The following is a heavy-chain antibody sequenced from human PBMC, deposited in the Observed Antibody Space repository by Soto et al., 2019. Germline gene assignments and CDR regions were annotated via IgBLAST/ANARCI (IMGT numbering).Heavy chain of an antibody. Sequence: TSETLSLTCAVYGGSFSGYYWSWIRQPPGKGLEWIGEINHSGSTNYNPSLKSRVTISVDTSKNQFSLKLSSVTAADTAVYYCARFGVGFDYWGQGTLVTVSS. D-gene: IGHD3-10*01. V-gene: IGHV4-34*01. CDR1: GGSFSGYY. CDR2: INHSGST. J-gene: IGHJ4*02. CDR3: ARFGVGFDY.